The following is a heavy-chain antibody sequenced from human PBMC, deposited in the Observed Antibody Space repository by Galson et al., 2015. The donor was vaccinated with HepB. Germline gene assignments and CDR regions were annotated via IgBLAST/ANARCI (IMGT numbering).Heavy chain of an antibody. CDR1: GGSISSYY. Sequence: LSLTCTVSGGSISSYYWSWIRQPPGKGLEWIGYIYYSGSTNYNPSLKSRVTISVDTSKNQFSLKLSSVTAADTAVYYCARGIAGWFDPWGQGTLVTVSS. CDR2: IYYSGST. D-gene: IGHD2-21*01. V-gene: IGHV4-59*01. J-gene: IGHJ5*02. CDR3: ARGIAGWFDP.